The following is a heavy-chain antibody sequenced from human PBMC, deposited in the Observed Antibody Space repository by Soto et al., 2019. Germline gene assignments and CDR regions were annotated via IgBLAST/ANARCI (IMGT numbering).Heavy chain of an antibody. D-gene: IGHD3-3*01. Sequence: QVQLQESGPGLVKPSETLSLTCTVSGGSISSYYWSWIRQPPGKGLEWIGYIYYSGSTNYNPSLKSRVTISVDTSKNQFSLKLSSVTAADTAVYYCARTLHLLEWYYHRGYYYYMDVWGKRDHGHRLL. CDR3: ARTLHLLEWYYHRGYYYYMDV. CDR2: IYYSGST. CDR1: GGSISSYY. J-gene: IGHJ6*03. V-gene: IGHV4-59*08.